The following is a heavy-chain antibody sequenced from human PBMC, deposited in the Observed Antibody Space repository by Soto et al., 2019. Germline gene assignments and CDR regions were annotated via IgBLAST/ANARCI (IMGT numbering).Heavy chain of an antibody. CDR1: GYTFTSYG. J-gene: IGHJ6*02. CDR2: ISAYNGNT. CDR3: ARDSRVDTAMVCMDV. Sequence: VASVKVSCKASGYTFTSYGISWVRQAPGQGLEWMGWISAYNGNTNYAQKLQGRVTMTTDTSTSTAYMELRSLRSDDTAVYYCARDSRVDTAMVCMDVWGQGTTVTVSS. V-gene: IGHV1-18*01. D-gene: IGHD5-18*01.